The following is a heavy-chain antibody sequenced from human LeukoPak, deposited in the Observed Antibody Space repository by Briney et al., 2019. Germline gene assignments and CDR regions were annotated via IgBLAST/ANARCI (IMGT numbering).Heavy chain of an antibody. Sequence: GGSLRLSCAASGFTFSSYAMSWVRQTPGKGLEWVSGISGSGGSTYYADSVKGRFTISRDNSKNTLYPQMNSLRAEDAALYYCASLADFWSAFDYWGQGTLVTVSS. D-gene: IGHD3-3*01. V-gene: IGHV3-23*01. J-gene: IGHJ4*02. CDR1: GFTFSSYA. CDR3: ASLADFWSAFDY. CDR2: ISGSGGST.